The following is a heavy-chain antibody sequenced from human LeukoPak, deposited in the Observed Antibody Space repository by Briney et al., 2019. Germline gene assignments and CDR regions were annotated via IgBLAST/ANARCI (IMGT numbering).Heavy chain of an antibody. J-gene: IGHJ4*02. V-gene: IGHV1-2*06. CDR1: GYTFTGYY. CDR3: ARDQGYCSSTSCSFDY. D-gene: IGHD2-2*01. CDR2: INPNSGGT. Sequence: GASVKVSCKASGYTFTGYYMHWVRQAPGQGLEWMGRINPNSGGTNYAQKFQGRVTMTRDTSISIAYMELSRLRSDDTAVYYCARDQGYCSSTSCSFDYWGQGTLVTVSS.